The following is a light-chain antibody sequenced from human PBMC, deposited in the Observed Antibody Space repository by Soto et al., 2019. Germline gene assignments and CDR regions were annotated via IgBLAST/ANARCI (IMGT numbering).Light chain of an antibody. CDR3: SSYTSVSTSCV. CDR1: SSDVGGYDF. Sequence: QSVLTQPASVSGSPGQSITISCTGSSSDVGGYDFVSWYQQHPGKAPKLIIYEVRHRPSGISDRFSGSKSVNTASLTIFGLQAEDEADYYCSSYTSVSTSCVFGTGTKVTVL. V-gene: IGLV2-14*01. CDR2: EVR. J-gene: IGLJ1*01.